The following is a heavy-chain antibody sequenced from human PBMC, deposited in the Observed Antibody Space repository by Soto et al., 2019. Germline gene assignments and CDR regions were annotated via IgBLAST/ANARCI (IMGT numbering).Heavy chain of an antibody. J-gene: IGHJ4*02. CDR3: ALRGYSYGFLFDY. Sequence: SETLSLTCTVSGGSISNSSYYWGWIRQPPGKGLEWIGHTYYSGTSYSNPSLKSRVTISVDKSKNQFSLKLSSVTAADTAVYYCALRGYSYGFLFDYWGQGTLVTVSS. CDR2: TYYSGTS. CDR1: GGSISNSSYY. D-gene: IGHD5-18*01. V-gene: IGHV4-39*07.